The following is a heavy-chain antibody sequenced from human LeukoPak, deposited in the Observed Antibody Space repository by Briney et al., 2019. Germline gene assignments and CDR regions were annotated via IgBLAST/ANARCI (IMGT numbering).Heavy chain of an antibody. V-gene: IGHV3-23*01. CDR1: GFTFSSYA. CDR3: ARGPFGSSSLYYYGMDV. Sequence: GGSLRLSCAASGFTFSSYAVSWVRQAPGKGLECVSLISGSGGSTYYADSVKGRFTISRDNSKNTLYLQMNSLRADDTAVYYCARGPFGSSSLYYYGMDVWGQGTTVTVSS. CDR2: ISGSGGST. J-gene: IGHJ6*02. D-gene: IGHD6-13*01.